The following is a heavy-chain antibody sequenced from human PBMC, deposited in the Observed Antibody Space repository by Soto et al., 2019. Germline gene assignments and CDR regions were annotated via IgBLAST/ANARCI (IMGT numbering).Heavy chain of an antibody. Sequence: ASVKVSCKASGGTFSSYAISWVRQAPGQGLEWMGGIIPIFGTANYAQKFQGRVTITADESTSTAYMELSSLRSEDTAVYYCARDNWQPRGLDAFDIWGQGTMVTVSS. CDR2: IIPIFGTA. J-gene: IGHJ3*02. CDR3: ARDNWQPRGLDAFDI. CDR1: GGTFSSYA. D-gene: IGHD1-20*01. V-gene: IGHV1-69*13.